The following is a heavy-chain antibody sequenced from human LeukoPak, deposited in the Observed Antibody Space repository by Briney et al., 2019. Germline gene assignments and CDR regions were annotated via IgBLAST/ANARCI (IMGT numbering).Heavy chain of an antibody. CDR1: GFTFSTYG. D-gene: IGHD3-16*01. Sequence: GGSLRLSCAASGFTFSTYGMNWVRQAPGKGLEWVSGISGSGGNTYFADSVKGRFTISRDNSKNTVYMEINSLRAEDTAVYYCAAGGPFDYWGQGTLVTVSS. V-gene: IGHV3-23*01. J-gene: IGHJ4*02. CDR2: ISGSGGNT. CDR3: AAGGPFDY.